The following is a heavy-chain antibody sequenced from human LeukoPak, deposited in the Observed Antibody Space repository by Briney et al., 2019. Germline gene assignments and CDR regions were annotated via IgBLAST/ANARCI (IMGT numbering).Heavy chain of an antibody. CDR1: GYTFTSYY. D-gene: IGHD5-18*01. V-gene: IGHV1-46*01. CDR2: INPSGGST. J-gene: IGHJ6*02. Sequence: ASVKVSCKASGYTFTSYYMHWVRQAPGQGLEWMGIINPSGGSTSYAQKFQGRVTMTRDTSTSTVYMELSSLRSEDTAVYYCARLTPGGYSYGPYYGMDVWGQGTTVTVSS. CDR3: ARLTPGGYSYGPYYGMDV.